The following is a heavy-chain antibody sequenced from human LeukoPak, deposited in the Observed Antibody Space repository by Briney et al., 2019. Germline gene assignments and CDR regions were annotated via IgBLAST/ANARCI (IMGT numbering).Heavy chain of an antibody. V-gene: IGHV1-2*02. CDR2: INPNSGAT. J-gene: IGHJ4*02. CDR1: GYTFTGYY. CDR3: TRGRDYGGNSKLFDY. D-gene: IGHD4-23*01. Sequence: GASVKVSCKASGYTFTGYYMHWVRQAPGQGLEWMGWINPNSGATSRAQKFQGRVTMTRDTSISTAYMELSRLRSDDTAVYCCTRGRDYGGNSKLFDYWGQGTLVTVSS.